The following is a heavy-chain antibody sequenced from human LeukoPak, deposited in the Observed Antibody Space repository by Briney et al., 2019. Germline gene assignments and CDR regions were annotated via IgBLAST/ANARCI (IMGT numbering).Heavy chain of an antibody. J-gene: IGHJ4*02. D-gene: IGHD6-19*01. CDR2: ISSSSSTI. Sequence: GGSLRLSCAASGFTFSSYSMNWVRQAPGKGLEWVSYISSSSSTIYYADSVKGRFTISRDNAKNSLYLQMNSLRAEDTAVYYCARDYSSGWYVGYFDYWGQGTLVTVSS. CDR1: GFTFSSYS. CDR3: ARDYSSGWYVGYFDY. V-gene: IGHV3-48*01.